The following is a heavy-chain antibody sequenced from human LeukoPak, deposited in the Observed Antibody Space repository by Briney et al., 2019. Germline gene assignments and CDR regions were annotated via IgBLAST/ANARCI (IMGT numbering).Heavy chain of an antibody. CDR3: ARVSSVAGTLSENDY. V-gene: IGHV1-2*02. CDR1: GYTFTGYY. Sequence: ASVKVSRKASGYTFTGYYMHWVRQAPGQGLEWMGWINPNSGGTNYAQKLQGRVTMTTDTSTSTAYMELRSLRSDDTAVYYCARVSSVAGTLSENDYWGQGTLVTVSS. CDR2: INPNSGGT. D-gene: IGHD6-19*01. J-gene: IGHJ4*02.